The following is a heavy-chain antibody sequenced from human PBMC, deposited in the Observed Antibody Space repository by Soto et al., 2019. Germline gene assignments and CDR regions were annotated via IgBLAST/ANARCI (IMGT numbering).Heavy chain of an antibody. D-gene: IGHD5-18*01. J-gene: IGHJ4*02. CDR2: ITNTGDNS. Sequence: EVQLLESGGDLVQPGGSLRLSCAASGFTFTTYAMTWVRQAPGKGLEWDSSITNTGDNSYYAASVKGRSTISRDNSKNTLFLEMTSLRAEDTAVYYCAKGGPWDGYRDLDSWGQGTQVTVSS. V-gene: IGHV3-23*01. CDR1: GFTFTTYA. CDR3: AKGGPWDGYRDLDS.